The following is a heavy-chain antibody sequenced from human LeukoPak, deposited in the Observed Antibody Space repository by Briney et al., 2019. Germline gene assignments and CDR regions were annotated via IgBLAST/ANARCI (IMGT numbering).Heavy chain of an antibody. D-gene: IGHD3-9*01. CDR1: GYTFTGYY. J-gene: IGHJ4*02. Sequence: ASVKVSCKASGYTFTGYYMHWVRQAPGQGLEWMGWINPNSGSTNYAQKFQGRVTMTRDTSISTAYMELSRLRSDDTAVYYCARDNYDILTGYGVIDYWGQGTLVTVSS. V-gene: IGHV1-2*02. CDR3: ARDNYDILTGYGVIDY. CDR2: INPNSGST.